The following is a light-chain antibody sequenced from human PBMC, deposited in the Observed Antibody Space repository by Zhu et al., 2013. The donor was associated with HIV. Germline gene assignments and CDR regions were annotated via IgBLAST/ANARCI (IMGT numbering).Light chain of an antibody. Sequence: QSVLTQPPSVSGAPGQRVTVSCSGSSSNIETGFDVHWYQQLPGTAPKLLIHNNDNRPSGVPDRFSGSKSGTSASLAITGLQAEDEADYFCQSYDNTLRAYVFGSGTKVTVL. CDR1: SSNIETGFD. CDR3: QSYDNTLRAYV. V-gene: IGLV1-40*01. J-gene: IGLJ1*01. CDR2: NND.